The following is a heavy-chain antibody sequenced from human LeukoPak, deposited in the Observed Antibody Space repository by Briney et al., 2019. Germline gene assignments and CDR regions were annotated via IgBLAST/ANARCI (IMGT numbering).Heavy chain of an antibody. J-gene: IGHJ4*02. CDR1: GFTVSSNY. D-gene: IGHD6-19*01. Sequence: GGSLRLSCAASGFTVSSNYMSWVRQAPGKGLEWVSVIYSGGSTYYADSVKGRFSISRDNSKNTLYLQMNSLRAEDTAVYYCARAVDSSGWPFDYWGQGTLVTVSS. CDR3: ARAVDSSGWPFDY. V-gene: IGHV3-53*01. CDR2: IYSGGST.